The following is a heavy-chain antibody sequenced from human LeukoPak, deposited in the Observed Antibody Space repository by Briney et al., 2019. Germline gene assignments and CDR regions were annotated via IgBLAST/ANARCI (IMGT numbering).Heavy chain of an antibody. D-gene: IGHD2-15*01. Sequence: GGSLRLSCAASGFTVSSNYMSWVRQAPGKGLEWVSVIYSGGSTYYADSVKGRFTISRHNSKNTLYLQMNSLRAGDTAVYYCARGGKAATLFGWFDPWGQGTLVTVSS. J-gene: IGHJ5*02. CDR2: IYSGGST. V-gene: IGHV3-53*04. CDR1: GFTVSSNY. CDR3: ARGGKAATLFGWFDP.